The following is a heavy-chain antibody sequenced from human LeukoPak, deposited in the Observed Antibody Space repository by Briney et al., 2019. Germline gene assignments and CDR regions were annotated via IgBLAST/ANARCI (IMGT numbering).Heavy chain of an antibody. CDR1: GFTFSSSA. V-gene: IGHV3-23*01. Sequence: PGGSLRLSCAASGFTFSSSAMGWVRQAPGKGLEWVSLISSSGGSTYYADSVRGRFTISRDNSKNTLYLQMDSLRAEDTAVYYCARDPKFGGGCWGQGTLVTVSS. CDR2: ISSSGGST. CDR3: ARDPKFGGGC. D-gene: IGHD3-16*01. J-gene: IGHJ4*02.